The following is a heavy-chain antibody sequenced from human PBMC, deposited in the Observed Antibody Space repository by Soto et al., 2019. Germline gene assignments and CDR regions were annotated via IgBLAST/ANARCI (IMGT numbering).Heavy chain of an antibody. V-gene: IGHV3-23*01. Sequence: VVSLRLSCSATVVVFSSYYISLFLQAPGKGLEWVSTILVGGSPHYEDSVKGLFTISIDGSKNTLYLQMNSLTAGDTAVYYCAKATANGGGAFDICGKGTMV. CDR1: VVVFSSYY. J-gene: IGHJ3*02. CDR3: AKATANGGGAFDI. CDR2: ILVGGSP. D-gene: IGHD2-8*01.